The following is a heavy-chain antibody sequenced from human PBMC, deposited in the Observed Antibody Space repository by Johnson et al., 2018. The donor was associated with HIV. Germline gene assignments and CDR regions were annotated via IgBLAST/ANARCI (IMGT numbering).Heavy chain of an antibody. CDR1: GFTVSSNY. Sequence: VQLVESGGGLVQPGGSLRLSCAASGFTVSSNYMSWVRQAPGKGLEWVSVIYSGGSTYYADSVKGRFTISRDNSKNTLYLLMNSLRAEDTAVYYCARVVSSLTSPPDIWGQGTMFTVSS. V-gene: IGHV3-66*01. J-gene: IGHJ3*02. D-gene: IGHD6-6*01. CDR2: IYSGGST. CDR3: ARVVSSLTSPPDI.